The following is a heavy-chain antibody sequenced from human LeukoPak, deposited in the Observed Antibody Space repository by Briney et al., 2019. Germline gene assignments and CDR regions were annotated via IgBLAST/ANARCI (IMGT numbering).Heavy chain of an antibody. CDR3: ARGRRVLRFLEWPRKGDFDY. J-gene: IGHJ4*02. V-gene: IGHV4-59*12. D-gene: IGHD3-3*01. CDR2: IYYSGST. CDR1: GGSIISNY. Sequence: SETLSLTCTVSGGSIISNYWSWIRRPPGKGLEWIGYIYYSGSTDYNPSLKSRVTMSVDTSKNQFSLKLSSVTAADTAVYYCARGRRVLRFLEWPRKGDFDYWGQGTLVTVSS.